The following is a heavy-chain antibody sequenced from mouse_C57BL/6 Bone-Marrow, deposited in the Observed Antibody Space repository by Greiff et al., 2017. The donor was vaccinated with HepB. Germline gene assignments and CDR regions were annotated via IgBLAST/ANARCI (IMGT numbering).Heavy chain of an antibody. CDR3: ASYFFMDY. V-gene: IGHV1-82*01. CDR2: IYPGDGDT. Sequence: VQLQQSGPELVKPGASVKISCKASGYAFSSSWMNWVKQRPGKGLEWIGRIYPGDGDTNYNGKFKGKATLTADKSSSTAYRQLSSLTSEDSAVYFCASYFFMDYWGQGTSVTVSS. CDR1: GYAFSSSW. J-gene: IGHJ4*01.